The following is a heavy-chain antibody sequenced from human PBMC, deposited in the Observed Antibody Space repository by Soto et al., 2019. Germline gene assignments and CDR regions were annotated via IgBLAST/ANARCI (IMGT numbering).Heavy chain of an antibody. Sequence: HTRALTCAIFGDSVSSDSAVWTWIRQSPARVREWLESRYYRSKWDTDYAVSVKSRITSNPDASKNGVSLLLISVTPEDTAVSSCPRLDRSRTRAYTYYLDYCRQGPLVIVSS. V-gene: IGHV6-1*01. J-gene: IGHJ4*02. CDR3: PRLDRSRTRAYTYYLDY. CDR2: RYYRSKWDT. CDR1: GDSVSSDSAV. D-gene: IGHD2-2*01.